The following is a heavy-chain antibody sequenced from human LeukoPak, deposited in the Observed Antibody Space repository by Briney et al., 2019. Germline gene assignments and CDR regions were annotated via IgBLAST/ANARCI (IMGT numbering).Heavy chain of an antibody. V-gene: IGHV4-34*01. J-gene: IGHJ4*02. Sequence: SETLSLTCSVYGESFSDYYWSWIRQPPGKGLEWIGQINHSGGTSFNSSLKSRVTISIDTSKNQVSLKLNSVTAADTAVYYCARHNGKVLYYWGQGTLVTVSP. CDR1: GESFSDYY. CDR3: ARHNGKVLYY. D-gene: IGHD1-14*01. CDR2: INHSGGT.